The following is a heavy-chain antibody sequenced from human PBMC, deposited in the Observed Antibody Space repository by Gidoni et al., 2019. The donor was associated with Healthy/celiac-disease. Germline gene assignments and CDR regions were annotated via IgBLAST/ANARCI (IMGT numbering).Heavy chain of an antibody. CDR2: IKSKTDGGTT. V-gene: IGHV3-15*01. Sequence: EVQLVESGGGLVKPGGSLRLSCGASGFPFSNAWMSWVRQAPGKGLEWVGRIKSKTDGGTTDYAAPVKGRFTISRDDSKNTLYLQMNSLKTEDTAVYYCTTVGYSSSWYVDYWGQGTLVTVSS. CDR1: GFPFSNAW. J-gene: IGHJ4*02. CDR3: TTVGYSSSWYVDY. D-gene: IGHD6-13*01.